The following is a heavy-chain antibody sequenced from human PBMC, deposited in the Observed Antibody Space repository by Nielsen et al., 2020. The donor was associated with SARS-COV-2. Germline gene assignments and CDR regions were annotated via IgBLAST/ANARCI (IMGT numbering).Heavy chain of an antibody. J-gene: IGHJ4*02. Sequence: SVQVSCKASGFTFTSSALQWVRQARGQRLEWIGWIVVGSGNTNYAQTFQERVTITRDMSTSTAYMELSSLRSEDTAVYYCAAWRYVWGSYRYQYYFDYWGQGTLVTVSS. D-gene: IGHD3-16*02. CDR2: IVVGSGNT. CDR1: GFTFTSSA. V-gene: IGHV1-58*01. CDR3: AAWRYVWGSYRYQYYFDY.